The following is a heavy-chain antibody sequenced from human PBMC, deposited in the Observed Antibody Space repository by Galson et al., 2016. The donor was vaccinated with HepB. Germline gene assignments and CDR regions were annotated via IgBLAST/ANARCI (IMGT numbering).Heavy chain of an antibody. CDR3: VEQRKGAPYGMDV. Sequence: CAISGDSVSSNSAAWNWIRQSPSRGLEWLGRTYYRSKWYNDYAVSVKSRIIVNPDTSKNQFSLQLNSVTPEGTAVYYCVEQRKGAPYGMDVWGQGTTVTVSS. D-gene: IGHD1/OR15-1a*01. CDR2: TYYRSKWYN. V-gene: IGHV6-1*01. CDR1: GDSVSSNSAA. J-gene: IGHJ6*02.